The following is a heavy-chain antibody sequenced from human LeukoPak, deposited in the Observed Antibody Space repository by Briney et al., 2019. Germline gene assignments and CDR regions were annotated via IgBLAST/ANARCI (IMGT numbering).Heavy chain of an antibody. CDR2: INGDGSKT. D-gene: IGHD5-18*01. J-gene: IGHJ4*02. CDR3: ARVGIQPYFDD. Sequence: GGSLRLSCAASGFTFSSYWMNWVRQAPGKGMVWVSNINGDGSKTNYADSVKGRFTISRDKAKNTLYLQMDSLRVEDTAIYYCARVGIQPYFDDWGQGTLVTVSS. CDR1: GFTFSSYW. V-gene: IGHV3-74*01.